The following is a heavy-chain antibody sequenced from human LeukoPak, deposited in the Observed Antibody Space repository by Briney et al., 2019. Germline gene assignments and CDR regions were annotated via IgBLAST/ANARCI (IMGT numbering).Heavy chain of an antibody. J-gene: IGHJ4*02. CDR2: ISGSGGST. Sequence: GGSLRLSCEASGFTFSRFAMTWVRQAPGKGLEWVSAISGSGGSTYYADSVKGRFTISRDNSKNTLYLQMNSLRAEDTAVYYCAKESGSYSGIDYWGQGTLVTVSS. V-gene: IGHV3-23*01. CDR3: AKESGSYSGIDY. CDR1: GFTFSRFA. D-gene: IGHD1-26*01.